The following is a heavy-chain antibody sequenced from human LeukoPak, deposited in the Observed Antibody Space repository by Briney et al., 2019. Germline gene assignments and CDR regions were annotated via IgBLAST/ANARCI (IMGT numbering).Heavy chain of an antibody. Sequence: GGSLRLSCAASGFTFSSYAMHWVRQAPGKGLEWVAVISYDGSNKYYAGSVKGRFTISRDNSKNTLYLQMNSLRAEDTAVYYCARDVVVAATHYYYYMDVWGKGTTVTVSS. D-gene: IGHD2-15*01. CDR3: ARDVVVAATHYYYYMDV. CDR1: GFTFSSYA. V-gene: IGHV3-30*04. CDR2: ISYDGSNK. J-gene: IGHJ6*03.